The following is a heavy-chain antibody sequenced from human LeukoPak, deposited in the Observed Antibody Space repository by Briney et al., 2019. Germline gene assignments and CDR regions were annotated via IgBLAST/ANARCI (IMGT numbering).Heavy chain of an antibody. CDR3: ARQNYFDSRGYPFYYYGMDV. CDR1: GYTFTSYY. D-gene: IGHD3-22*01. CDR2: INPSGGST. V-gene: IGHV1-46*01. J-gene: IGHJ6*02. Sequence: ASVKVSCKASGYTFTSYYMHWVRQAPGQGLEWMGIINPSGGSTSYAQKFQGRVTMTRDTSTSTVYMELSRLRSDDTAVYYCARQNYFDSRGYPFYYYGMDVWGQGTTVTVSS.